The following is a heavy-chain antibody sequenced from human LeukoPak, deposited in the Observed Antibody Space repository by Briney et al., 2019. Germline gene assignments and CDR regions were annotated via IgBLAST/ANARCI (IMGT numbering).Heavy chain of an antibody. CDR3: ARILSSSWYEYFHH. CDR1: GGTFSNYA. D-gene: IGHD6-19*01. CDR2: IIPIFGTA. V-gene: IGHV1-69*13. J-gene: IGHJ1*01. Sequence: GASVTVSCKASGGTFSNYAISWVRQAPGQGLEWMGAIIPIFGTANYAQKFQGRVTITADESTSTAYMELRSLRSEDTAVYYCARILSSSWYEYFHHWGQGTLVTVSS.